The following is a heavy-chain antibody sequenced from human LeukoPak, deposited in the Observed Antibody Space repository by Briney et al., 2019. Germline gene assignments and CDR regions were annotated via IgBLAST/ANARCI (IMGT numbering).Heavy chain of an antibody. CDR3: ARGVVVTPNGYFDL. CDR2: IYYSGST. Sequence: SETLSLTCTVSGGSISSSSYYWGWIRQPPGKGLEWIGSIYYSGSTYYNPSLKSRVTISVDTSKNQFSLKLSSVTAADTAVYYCARGVVVTPNGYFDLWGRGTLVTVSS. J-gene: IGHJ2*01. CDR1: GGSISSSSYY. V-gene: IGHV4-39*07. D-gene: IGHD4-23*01.